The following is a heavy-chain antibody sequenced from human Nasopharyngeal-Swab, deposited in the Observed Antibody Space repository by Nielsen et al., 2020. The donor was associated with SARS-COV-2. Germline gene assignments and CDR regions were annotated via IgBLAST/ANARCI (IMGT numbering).Heavy chain of an antibody. CDR2: INHSGST. D-gene: IGHD4-17*01. CDR3: ASLRSAPGDDAFDI. Sequence: SETLSLTCAVYGGSFSGYYWSWIRQPPGKGLEWIGEINHSGSTNYNPSLKSRVTISVDTSKNQFSLKLSSVTAADTAVYYCASLRSAPGDDAFDIWGQGTMVTVSS. CDR1: GGSFSGYY. V-gene: IGHV4-34*01. J-gene: IGHJ3*02.